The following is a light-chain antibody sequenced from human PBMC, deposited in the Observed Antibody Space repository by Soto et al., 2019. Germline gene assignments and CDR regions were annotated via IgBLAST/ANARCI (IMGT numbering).Light chain of an antibody. J-gene: IGKJ3*01. V-gene: IGKV3-11*01. CDR3: QQRDTWPSLYT. Sequence: EIVLTQSPATLSLSPGERATLSCRASQSITTSFAWYQQKPGQAPRLLIYGTSTRAPGIPARFSGRGSGTDFTVTISTLEPEDFAVYYCQQRDTWPSLYTFGPGTKVEFK. CDR1: QSITTS. CDR2: GTS.